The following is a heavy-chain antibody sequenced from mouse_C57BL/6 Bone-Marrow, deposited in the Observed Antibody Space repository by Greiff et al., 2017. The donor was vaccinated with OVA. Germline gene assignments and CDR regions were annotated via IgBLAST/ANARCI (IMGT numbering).Heavy chain of an antibody. CDR3: TRWFLAWFAY. V-gene: IGHV14-4*01. CDR1: GFNIKDDY. CDR2: IDPENGDT. Sequence: EVQGVESGAELVRPGASVKLSCTASGFNIKDDYMHWVKQRPEQGLEWIGWIDPENGDTEYASKFQGKATITADTSSNTAYLQLSSLTSEDTAVYYCTRWFLAWFAYWGQGTLVTVSA. J-gene: IGHJ3*01. D-gene: IGHD2-3*01.